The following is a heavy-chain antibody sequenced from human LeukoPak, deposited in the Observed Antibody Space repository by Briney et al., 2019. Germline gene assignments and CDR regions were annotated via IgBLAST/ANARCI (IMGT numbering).Heavy chain of an antibody. J-gene: IGHJ5*02. CDR1: GGSISSYY. V-gene: IGHV4-59*01. D-gene: IGHD2-2*01. Sequence: SETLSLTCTVSGGSISSYYWSWIRQPPGKGLEWVGCIYYSGSTNYNPSLKSRVTISVDTSKNQFSLKLSSVTAADTAVYYCARVPPYAVVVPAASNWFDPWGQGTLVTVSS. CDR3: ARVPPYAVVVPAASNWFDP. CDR2: IYYSGST.